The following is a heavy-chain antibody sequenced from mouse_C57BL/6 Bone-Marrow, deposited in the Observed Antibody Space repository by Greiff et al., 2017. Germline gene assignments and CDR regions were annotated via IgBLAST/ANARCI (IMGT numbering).Heavy chain of an antibody. CDR2: INPNNGGT. Sequence: EVQLQQSGPELVKPGASVKIPCKASGYTFTDYNMDWVKQSHGKSLEWIGDINPNNGGTIYNQKFKGKATLTVDKSSSTAYMGLRSLTSEDTAVYYCARRGIPPYYYGSSRWYFDVWGTGTTVTVSS. V-gene: IGHV1-18*01. CDR3: ARRGIPPYYYGSSRWYFDV. CDR1: GYTFTDYN. J-gene: IGHJ1*03. D-gene: IGHD1-1*01.